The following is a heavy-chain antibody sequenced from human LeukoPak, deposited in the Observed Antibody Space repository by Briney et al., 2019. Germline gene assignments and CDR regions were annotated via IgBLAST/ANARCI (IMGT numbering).Heavy chain of an antibody. J-gene: IGHJ4*02. CDR1: GGTSSSYA. Sequence: SVKVSCKASGGTSSSYAISWVRQAPGQGLEWMGRIIPILGIANYAQKFQGRVTITADKSTSTAYMELSSLRSEDTAVYYCASYSGSSWYTASELDYWGQGTLVTVSS. CDR2: IIPILGIA. V-gene: IGHV1-69*04. D-gene: IGHD6-13*01. CDR3: ASYSGSSWYTASELDY.